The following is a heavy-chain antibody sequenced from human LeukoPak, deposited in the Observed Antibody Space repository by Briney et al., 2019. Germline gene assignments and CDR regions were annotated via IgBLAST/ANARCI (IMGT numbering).Heavy chain of an antibody. V-gene: IGHV4-59*01. D-gene: IGHD4-17*01. CDR2: IYYSGST. J-gene: IGHJ4*02. CDR1: GGSISSYY. Sequence: SETLSLTCTVSGGSISSYYWSWIRQPPGKGLEWIGYIYYSGSTNYNPSLKSRVTISVDTSKNQFSLKLSSVTAADTAVYYCAGGDYVPYPYYFDYWGQGTLVTVSS. CDR3: AGGDYVPYPYYFDY.